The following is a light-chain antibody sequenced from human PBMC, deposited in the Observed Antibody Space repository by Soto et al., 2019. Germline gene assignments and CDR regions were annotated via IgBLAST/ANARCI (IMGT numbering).Light chain of an antibody. Sequence: NFMLTQPHSVSESPGKTVTISCTRSSGSIASNYVQWYQQRPGSAPTTVIYEDNQRPSGVPDRFSGSIDSSSNSASLTISGLKTEDEADYYCQSYDSRNRHVVFGGGTKLTVL. V-gene: IGLV6-57*04. J-gene: IGLJ2*01. CDR3: QSYDSRNRHVV. CDR1: SGSIASNY. CDR2: EDN.